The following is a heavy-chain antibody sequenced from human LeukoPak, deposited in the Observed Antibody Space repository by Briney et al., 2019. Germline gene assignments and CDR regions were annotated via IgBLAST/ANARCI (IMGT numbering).Heavy chain of an antibody. CDR3: ARSSSGWYRGEVY. V-gene: IGHV4-34*01. Sequence: SETLSLTCAVSGVSFSGYYWSWIRQPPGKGLEWIGEINHSGSTNYNPSLMSRVTISLDTYENHFSQKLSSVTAAAAAGEYFARSSSGWYRGEVYWGQGTLVTVSS. D-gene: IGHD6-19*01. J-gene: IGHJ4*02. CDR1: GVSFSGYY. CDR2: INHSGST.